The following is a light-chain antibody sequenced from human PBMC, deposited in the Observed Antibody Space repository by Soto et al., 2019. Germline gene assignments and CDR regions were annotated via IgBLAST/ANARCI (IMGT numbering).Light chain of an antibody. CDR2: GAS. CDR1: QSVSSSY. CDR3: QQRSNWVT. Sequence: EIVLTQSPGTLSLSPGERATLSCRASQSVSSSYLAWYQQKPGQAPRLLIYGASSRATGIPDRFSGSGSGTDFTLTISRLEPEDFAVYYCQQRSNWVTFGPGTKVDIK. V-gene: IGKV3D-20*02. J-gene: IGKJ3*01.